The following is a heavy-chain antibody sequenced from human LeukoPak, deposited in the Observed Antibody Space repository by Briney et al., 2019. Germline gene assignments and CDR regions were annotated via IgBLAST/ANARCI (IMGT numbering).Heavy chain of an antibody. CDR2: MNPNSGNT. V-gene: IGHV1-8*01. Sequence: ASVKVSCKASGYTFTSYDINWVRQATGQGLEWMGWMNPNSGNTGYAQKFQGRVTMTRNTSISTAYMELSSLRSEDTAVYYCARVYRRAEDYYYYMDVWGKGTTVTVSS. CDR1: GYTFTSYD. CDR3: ARVYRRAEDYYYYMDV. D-gene: IGHD3-16*02. J-gene: IGHJ6*03.